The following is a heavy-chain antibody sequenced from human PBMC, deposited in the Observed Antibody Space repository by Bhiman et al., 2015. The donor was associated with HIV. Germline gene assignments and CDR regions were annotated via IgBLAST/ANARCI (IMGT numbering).Heavy chain of an antibody. Sequence: EVQLVESGGGLVQPGGSLRLSCAVSGFTFNTYWMNWVRQAPGKGLEWVANIKQDGSEKYYVDSMKGRFTISRDNAKNSLYLQMNRLRAEDTAVYYCARDESYRKYALTAFDIWGQGTVVIVSS. CDR2: IKQDGSEK. CDR3: ARDESYRKYALTAFDI. CDR1: GFTFNTYW. D-gene: IGHD2-2*01. J-gene: IGHJ3*02. V-gene: IGHV3-7*05.